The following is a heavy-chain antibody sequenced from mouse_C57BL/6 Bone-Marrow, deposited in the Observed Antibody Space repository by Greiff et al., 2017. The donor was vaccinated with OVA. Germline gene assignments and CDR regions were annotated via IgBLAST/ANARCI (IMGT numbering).Heavy chain of an antibody. J-gene: IGHJ4*01. CDR2: IWRGGST. CDR1: GFSLTSYG. D-gene: IGHD1-1*01. Sequence: QVQLQQSGPGLVQPSQSLSITCTVSGFSLTSYGVHWVRQSPGKGLEWLGVIWRGGSTDYNAAFMSRLSITKDNSKSQVFFKMNSLQADDTAIYYCAKNGYYGSSPLYAMDYWGQGTSVTVSS. V-gene: IGHV2-5*01. CDR3: AKNGYYGSSPLYAMDY.